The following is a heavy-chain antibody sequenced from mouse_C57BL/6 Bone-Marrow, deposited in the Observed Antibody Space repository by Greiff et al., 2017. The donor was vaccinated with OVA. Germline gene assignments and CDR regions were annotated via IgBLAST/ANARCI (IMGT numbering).Heavy chain of an antibody. CDR2: IYPGSGST. V-gene: IGHV1-55*01. J-gene: IGHJ2*01. CDR3: AREGGYEGYFDY. D-gene: IGHD1-2*01. Sequence: VKQRHGHGLEWIGDIYPGSGSTNYNEKFKSKATLTVDTSSSTAYMQLSSLTSEDAAVYYCAREGGYEGYFDYWGQGTTLTVSS.